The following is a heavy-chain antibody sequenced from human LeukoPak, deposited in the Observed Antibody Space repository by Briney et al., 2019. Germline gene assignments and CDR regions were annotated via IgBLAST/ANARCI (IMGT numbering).Heavy chain of an antibody. CDR1: GFTFSDHY. J-gene: IGHJ3*02. D-gene: IGHD3-10*01. Sequence: GGSLRLSCAASGFTFSDHYMDWVRQAPGKGLEWVGRTRKKTNSYTTEYAASVKGRFTISRDDSKSIAYLQMNSLKTEDTAVYYCTRTWRADYGSGSYDAFDIWGQGTMVTVSS. CDR2: TRKKTNSYTT. CDR3: TRTWRADYGSGSYDAFDI. V-gene: IGHV3-72*01.